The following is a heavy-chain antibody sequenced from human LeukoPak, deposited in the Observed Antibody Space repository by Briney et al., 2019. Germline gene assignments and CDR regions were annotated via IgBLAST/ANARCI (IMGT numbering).Heavy chain of an antibody. Sequence: PSETLSLTCAVYGGSFSGFYWTWIRQPPGKGLEWIGAINQSGITNNSPSLKRRMVISVDTSKKQSSLKLNSVTAADTAVYYCARGGTFGEPFSRSWGQGTLVTVSS. CDR3: ARGGTFGEPFSRS. CDR2: INQSGIT. J-gene: IGHJ4*02. CDR1: GGSFSGFY. D-gene: IGHD3-10*01. V-gene: IGHV4-34*01.